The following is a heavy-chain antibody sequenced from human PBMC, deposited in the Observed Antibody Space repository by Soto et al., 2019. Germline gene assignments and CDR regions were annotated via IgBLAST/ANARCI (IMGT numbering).Heavy chain of an antibody. V-gene: IGHV1-69*13. Sequence: GASVKVSCKASGGTFSSYAISWVRQAPGQGLEWMGGIIPIFGTANYAQKFQGRVTITADESTSTAYMELSSLRSEDTAVYYCASNYYDPYYYYGMDVWGQGTTVTVSS. CDR3: ASNYYDPYYYYGMDV. J-gene: IGHJ6*02. CDR1: GGTFSSYA. CDR2: IIPIFGTA. D-gene: IGHD3-3*01.